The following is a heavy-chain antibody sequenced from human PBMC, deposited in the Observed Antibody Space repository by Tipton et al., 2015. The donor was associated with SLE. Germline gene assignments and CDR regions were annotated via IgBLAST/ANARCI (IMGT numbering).Heavy chain of an antibody. Sequence: TLSLTCTVSGGSISSHYWSWIRQPPGKGLEWIGRIYTSGSTNYNPSLKSRVTISVDTSKNQFSLKLSSVTAADTAVYYCARDQPYYDFWSGYYGGHDAFDIWGQGTMVTVSS. CDR3: ARDQPYYDFWSGYYGGHDAFDI. CDR1: GGSISSHY. D-gene: IGHD3-3*01. CDR2: IYTSGST. J-gene: IGHJ3*02. V-gene: IGHV4-4*08.